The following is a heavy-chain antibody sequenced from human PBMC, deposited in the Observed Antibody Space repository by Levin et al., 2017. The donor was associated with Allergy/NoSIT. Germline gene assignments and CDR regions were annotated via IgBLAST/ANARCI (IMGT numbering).Heavy chain of an antibody. D-gene: IGHD2-15*01. J-gene: IGHJ4*02. CDR3: ARGYLTFDY. Sequence: RASVKVSCKASGYTFTGYYIHWVRQAPGQGLEWMGWINPKIGGTIYSQKFQGRVTMTRDTSINTVYMELSGLTSDDTAVYFCARGYLTFDYWGQGTLVIVSS. V-gene: IGHV1-2*02. CDR1: GYTFTGYY. CDR2: INPKIGGT.